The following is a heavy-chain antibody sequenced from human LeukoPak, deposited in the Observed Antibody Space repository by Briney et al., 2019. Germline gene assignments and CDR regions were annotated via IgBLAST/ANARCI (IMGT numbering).Heavy chain of an antibody. CDR3: ARRYSYPGVFDI. J-gene: IGHJ3*02. V-gene: IGHV1-69*05. Sequence: SSVTVSCMASGGTFRSYAISWVRPAPGRGLAWMGRIIPIFGTANYAQKFQGRVTITTDESTSTAYMELSSLRAEDTAVYYCARRYSYPGVFDIWGQGTMVTVSS. D-gene: IGHD5-18*01. CDR1: GGTFRSYA. CDR2: IIPIFGTA.